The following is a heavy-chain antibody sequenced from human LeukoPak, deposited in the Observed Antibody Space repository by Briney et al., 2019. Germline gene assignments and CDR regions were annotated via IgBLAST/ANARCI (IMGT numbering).Heavy chain of an antibody. D-gene: IGHD2-15*01. CDR3: ALGYCSGGSCSVDY. CDR2: INPKSGAA. V-gene: IGHV1-2*02. Sequence: GASVKVSCKASGYIFSDYYMHWVRQAPGQGLEWLGWINPKSGAADYAQQFRGRVTMTRDTSINTDYMELSRLRSDDTAVYYCALGYCSGGSCSVDYWGQGTLVTVSS. CDR1: GYIFSDYY. J-gene: IGHJ4*02.